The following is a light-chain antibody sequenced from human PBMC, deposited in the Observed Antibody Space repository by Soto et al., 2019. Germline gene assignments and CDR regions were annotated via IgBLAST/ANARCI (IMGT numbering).Light chain of an antibody. CDR2: DVS. V-gene: IGLV2-11*01. CDR1: SSDVGSYNY. Sequence: QSVLTQPRSVSGSPGQSVAISCTGTSSDVGSYNYVSWYQQHPGKATKLMIYDVSKRPSGVPDRFSGSKSGNTASLTISGLQDEDESDYYCCSYAGSYTLGVFGTGAKVTVL. CDR3: CSYAGSYTLGV. J-gene: IGLJ1*01.